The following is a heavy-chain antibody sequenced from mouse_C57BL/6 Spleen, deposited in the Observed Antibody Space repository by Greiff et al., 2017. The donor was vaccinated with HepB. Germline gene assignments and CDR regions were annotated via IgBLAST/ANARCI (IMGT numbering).Heavy chain of an antibody. Sequence: VQLQESGPGLVAPSQSLSITCTVSGFSLTSYAISWVRQPPGKGLEWLGVIWTGGGKNYNSALKSRLSISKDNSKSQVFLKMHSLQTDDTARYYCAGLTGTWYFDVWGTGTTVTVSS. J-gene: IGHJ1*03. CDR3: AGLTGTWYFDV. CDR2: IWTGGGK. V-gene: IGHV2-9-1*01. CDR1: GFSLTSYA. D-gene: IGHD4-1*01.